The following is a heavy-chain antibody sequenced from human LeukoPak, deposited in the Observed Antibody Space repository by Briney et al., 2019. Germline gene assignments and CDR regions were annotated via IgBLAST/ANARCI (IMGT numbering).Heavy chain of an antibody. CDR3: ARDNIVGD. V-gene: IGHV3-7*01. D-gene: IGHD2-21*01. Sequence: GGSLRLSCAASRFTFSDYYMSWIRQAPGKGLEWVANIKQDGSEKYYVDSVKGRFTISRDNAKNSLYLQMNSLRAEDTAVYYCARDNIVGDWGQGTLVTVSS. CDR2: IKQDGSEK. CDR1: RFTFSDYY. J-gene: IGHJ4*02.